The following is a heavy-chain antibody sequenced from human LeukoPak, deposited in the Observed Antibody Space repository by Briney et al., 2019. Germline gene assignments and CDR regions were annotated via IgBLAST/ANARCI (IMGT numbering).Heavy chain of an antibody. Sequence: PGGSLRLSCAASGFTFSSYSMNWVRQAPGKGLEWVSYISSSSSTIYYADSVKGRFTISRDNAKNSLYLQMNSLRAEDTAVYYCATYLEPYMPYYYGSGSYGYWGQGTLVTVSS. CDR2: ISSSSSTI. V-gene: IGHV3-48*04. D-gene: IGHD3-10*01. CDR3: ATYLEPYMPYYYGSGSYGY. CDR1: GFTFSSYS. J-gene: IGHJ4*02.